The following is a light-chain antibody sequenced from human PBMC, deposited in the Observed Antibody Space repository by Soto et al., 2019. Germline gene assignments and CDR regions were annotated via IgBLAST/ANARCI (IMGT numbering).Light chain of an antibody. J-gene: IGKJ1*01. V-gene: IGKV1-5*01. Sequence: DIQMTQSPSTLSASVGDRVTITCRASQNIYRWLAWYQQKPGQAPNLLIYDASSLQSGVPSRFSGSGSGTEFTLTISSLHPDDFGTYYCQHSSGYPWTFGQGNKVEIK. CDR3: QHSSGYPWT. CDR2: DAS. CDR1: QNIYRW.